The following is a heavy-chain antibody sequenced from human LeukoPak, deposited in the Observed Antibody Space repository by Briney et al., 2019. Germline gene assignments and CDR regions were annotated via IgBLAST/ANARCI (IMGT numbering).Heavy chain of an antibody. J-gene: IGHJ4*02. CDR1: GFTFSNAW. Sequence: GGSLRLSCAASGFTFSNAWMSWVRQAPGKGLERVSVISGSGGSTYYADSVKGRFTISRDNSKNTLYLQMNSLRAEDTAVYYCAKCGGGSCYSNYFDYWGQGTLVTVSS. CDR2: ISGSGGST. V-gene: IGHV3-23*01. CDR3: AKCGGGSCYSNYFDY. D-gene: IGHD2-15*01.